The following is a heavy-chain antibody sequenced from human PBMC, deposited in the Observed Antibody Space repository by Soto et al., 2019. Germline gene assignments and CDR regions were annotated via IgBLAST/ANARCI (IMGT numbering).Heavy chain of an antibody. CDR2: IDPSDSYT. CDR1: GYSFTSYW. J-gene: IGHJ6*02. Sequence: PGESLKISCKGSGYSFTSYWISWVRQRPGKGLKWMGRIDPSDSYTNYSPSFQGHVTISADKSISTAYLQWSSLKASDTAMYYCASSMTTVTIYYYYYGMDVWGQGTTVTVSS. D-gene: IGHD4-4*01. V-gene: IGHV5-10-1*01. CDR3: ASSMTTVTIYYYYYGMDV.